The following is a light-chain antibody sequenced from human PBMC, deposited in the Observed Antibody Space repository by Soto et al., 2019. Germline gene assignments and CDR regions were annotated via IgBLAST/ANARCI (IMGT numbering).Light chain of an antibody. CDR2: EVT. J-gene: IGLJ3*02. CDR3: SSFASSNTWV. Sequence: QAVLTQPPSASGSPGQSVTICCTGTSSDVGAYNYVSWYQQHAGKAPKLVIYEVTKRPSGVPDRFSGSKSANTASLTVSGLQAEDEADYYCSSFASSNTWVFGAGTKLTVL. V-gene: IGLV2-8*01. CDR1: SSDVGAYNY.